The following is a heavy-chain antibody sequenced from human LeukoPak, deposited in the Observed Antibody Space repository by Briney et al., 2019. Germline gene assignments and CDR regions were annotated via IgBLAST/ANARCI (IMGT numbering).Heavy chain of an antibody. D-gene: IGHD6-19*01. V-gene: IGHV3-23*01. CDR2: TSDRAGSS. J-gene: IGHJ6*02. CDR1: GFTFSTYG. Sequence: PGGSLRLSCVASGFTFSTYGMSWVRQAPGKGLEWVSTTSDRAGSSSYSDSVKGRFTISRDNSKNTLYLQMNSLRAEDTAVYYCAKRGWQYSSGWYDYYYGMDVWGQGTTVTVSS. CDR3: AKRGWQYSSGWYDYYYGMDV.